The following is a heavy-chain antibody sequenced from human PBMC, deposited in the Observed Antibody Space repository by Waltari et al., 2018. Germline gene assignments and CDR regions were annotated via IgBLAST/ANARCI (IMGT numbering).Heavy chain of an antibody. Sequence: QVQLVQSGAEVKKPGSSVKVSCKASGGTFSSYAISWVRKAPGQGLEWMGGIIPIFGTANYAQKFQGRVTITTDESTSTAYMELSSLRSEDTAVYYCAGTRLWTYYFDYWGQGTLVTVSS. V-gene: IGHV1-69*05. CDR3: AGTRLWTYYFDY. J-gene: IGHJ4*02. CDR2: IIPIFGTA. D-gene: IGHD1-1*01. CDR1: GGTFSSYA.